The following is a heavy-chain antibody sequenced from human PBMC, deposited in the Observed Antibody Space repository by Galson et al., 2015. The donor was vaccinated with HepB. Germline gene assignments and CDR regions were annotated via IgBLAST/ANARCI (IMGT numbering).Heavy chain of an antibody. CDR1: GYTFTGYY. D-gene: IGHD1-26*01. CDR3: ARDYAWELDHFDY. J-gene: IGHJ4*02. CDR2: INPNSGGT. Sequence: SVKVSCKASGYTFTGYYMHWVRQAPGQGLEWMGRINPNSGGTNYAQNFRGRVTLTRDTSISTAYMELSSLRSDDTAVYYCARDYAWELDHFDYWGQGTLVTVSS. V-gene: IGHV1-2*06.